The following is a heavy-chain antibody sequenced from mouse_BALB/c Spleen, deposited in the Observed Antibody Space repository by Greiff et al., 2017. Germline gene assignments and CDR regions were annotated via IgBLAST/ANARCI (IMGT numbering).Heavy chain of an antibody. CDR2: IYPGDGDT. V-gene: IGHV1-87*01. D-gene: IGHD2-10*02. CDR3: ARKYGPRDAMDY. J-gene: IGHJ4*01. CDR1: GYTFTSYW. Sequence: QVQLQQSGAELARPGASVKLSCKASGYTFTSYWMQWVKQRPGQGLEWIGAIYPGDGDTRYTQKFKGKATLTADKSSSTAYMQLSSLASEDSAVYYCARKYGPRDAMDYWGQGTSVTVSS.